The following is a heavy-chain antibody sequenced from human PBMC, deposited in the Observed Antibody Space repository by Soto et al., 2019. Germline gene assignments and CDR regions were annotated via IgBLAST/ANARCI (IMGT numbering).Heavy chain of an antibody. CDR2: IFFRGNT. J-gene: IGHJ4*02. Sequence: SETLSLTCKVSGDSISSGTYYWGWIRQPPGKGLEWIGNIFFRGNTYYNPSLKSRVTVSVETSKNQFSLKLASVTAADTAVYYCPRRVVGKSWYFDYWGQGTLVTVYS. D-gene: IGHD2-15*01. CDR1: GDSISSGTYY. CDR3: PRRVVGKSWYFDY. V-gene: IGHV4-39*01.